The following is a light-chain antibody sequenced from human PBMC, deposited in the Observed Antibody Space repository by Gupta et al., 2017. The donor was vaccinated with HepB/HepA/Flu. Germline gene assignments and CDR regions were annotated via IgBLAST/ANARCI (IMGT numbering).Light chain of an antibody. V-gene: IGLV5-45*03. J-gene: IGLJ2*01. CDR1: SGLNIASYW. Sequence: QAVLTHPSFLSASPVASATLTFTLHSGLNIASYWIYWFQQKTGSPPRFVLRYRADSDVHQGSGIPSRFSGFKDASANAGILLISGLQSEDEADYYCMIWNSTGVIFGGGTKLTVL. CDR3: MIWNSTGVI. CDR2: YRADSDV.